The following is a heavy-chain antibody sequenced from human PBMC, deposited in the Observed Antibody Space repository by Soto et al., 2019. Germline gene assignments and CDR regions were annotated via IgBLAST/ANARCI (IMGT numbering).Heavy chain of an antibody. CDR3: ARGGEWLVQGFYYGMDV. V-gene: IGHV1-69*06. CDR1: GGTFSSYA. Sequence: SVKVSCKASGGTFSSYAISWVRQAPGQGLEWMGGIIPIFGTANYAQKFQGRVTITADKSTSTAYMELSSLRSEDTAVYYCARGGEWLVQGFYYGMDVWGQGTTVTVSS. CDR2: IIPIFGTA. J-gene: IGHJ6*02. D-gene: IGHD6-19*01.